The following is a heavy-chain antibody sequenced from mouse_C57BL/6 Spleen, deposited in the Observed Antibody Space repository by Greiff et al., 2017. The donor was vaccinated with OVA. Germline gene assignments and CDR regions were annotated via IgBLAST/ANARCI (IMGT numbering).Heavy chain of an antibody. D-gene: IGHD1-1*01. CDR3: ARDRYYGSSGVYAMDY. J-gene: IGHJ4*01. CDR1: GFTFSDYY. Sequence: EVKLMESEGGLVQPGSSMKLSCTASGFTFSDYYMAWVRQVPEKGLEWVANINYDGSSTYYLDSFKSRFIISRDNATNILYLQMSSLKSEDTATYYCARDRYYGSSGVYAMDYWGQGTSVTVSS. CDR2: INYDGSST. V-gene: IGHV5-16*01.